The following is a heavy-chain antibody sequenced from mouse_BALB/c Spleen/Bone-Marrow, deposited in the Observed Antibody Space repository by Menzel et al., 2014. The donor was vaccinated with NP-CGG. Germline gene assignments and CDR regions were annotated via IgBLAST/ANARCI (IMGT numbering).Heavy chain of an antibody. Sequence: VQLQQSGAELVRSGASVKLSCTASGFNIKDYYMHWVKQRPEQGLEWIGWIDPENGDTEYAPKFQGKATMTADTSSNTAYLQLSSLTSEDTAVYYCNRYDWYFDVWGAVTTVTVSS. V-gene: IGHV14-4*02. CDR1: GFNIKDYY. CDR2: IDPENGDT. D-gene: IGHD2-14*01. J-gene: IGHJ1*01. CDR3: NRYDWYFDV.